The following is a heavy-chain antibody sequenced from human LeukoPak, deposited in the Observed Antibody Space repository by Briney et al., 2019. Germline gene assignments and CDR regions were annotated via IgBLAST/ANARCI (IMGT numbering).Heavy chain of an antibody. V-gene: IGHV4-34*01. D-gene: IGHD5-18*01. CDR3: ARGYSFLDY. CDR2: INHSGST. CDR1: GGSFSGYY. Sequence: SETLSLTCAVYGGSFSGYYWSWIRQPPGKGLEWIGEINHSGSTNYNPSLKSRVTISVDTSKNQFSLKLSSVTAADTAVYYCARGYSFLDYWGQGTLVTVSS. J-gene: IGHJ4*02.